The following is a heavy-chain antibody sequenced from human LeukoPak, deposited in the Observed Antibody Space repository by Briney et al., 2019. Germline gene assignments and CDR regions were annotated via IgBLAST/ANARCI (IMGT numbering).Heavy chain of an antibody. J-gene: IGHJ4*02. Sequence: GGSLRLSCAASGFTFDNYAMHWVRQAPGKGLVWVSRLNSDATSTSYADSVKGRFTISRDDAKNTLFLQMNSLRAEDTAIYYCARGNPGYSSSWHDYWGQGTLVTVSS. D-gene: IGHD6-13*01. CDR3: ARGNPGYSSSWHDY. CDR2: LNSDATST. CDR1: GFTFDNYA. V-gene: IGHV3-74*01.